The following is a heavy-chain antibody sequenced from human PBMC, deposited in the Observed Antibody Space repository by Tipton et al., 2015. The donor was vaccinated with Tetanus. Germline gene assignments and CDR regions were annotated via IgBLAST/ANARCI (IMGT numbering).Heavy chain of an antibody. CDR3: AREADCSGGSCFSGDFDN. CDR2: SWYDATDK. J-gene: IGHJ4*02. CDR1: GFIFSSYG. D-gene: IGHD2-15*01. Sequence: SLRLSCAASGFIFSSYGIHWVRQAPGKGLEWVAVSWYDATDKYYADSVKGRFTISRDNSKNPLYLQMNSLRAEDTAVYYCAREADCSGGSCFSGDFDNWGQGTQVTVSS. V-gene: IGHV3-33*01.